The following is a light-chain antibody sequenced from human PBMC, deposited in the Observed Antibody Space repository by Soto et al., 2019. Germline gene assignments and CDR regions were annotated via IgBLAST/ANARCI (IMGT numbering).Light chain of an antibody. V-gene: IGLV1-40*01. CDR2: GNN. Sequence: QSVLTQPPSVSGAPGQSITISCTGSSSNIGANHDVHWYQQVPGTAPKLLIYGNNNRASGVPDRFSVSKSGTSASLAISGVQAEDEADYYCQSYDNSLTYVFGSGTKLTVL. CDR1: SSNIGANHD. J-gene: IGLJ1*01. CDR3: QSYDNSLTYV.